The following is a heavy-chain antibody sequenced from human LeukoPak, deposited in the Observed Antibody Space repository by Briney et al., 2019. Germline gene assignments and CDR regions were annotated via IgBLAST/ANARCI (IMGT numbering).Heavy chain of an antibody. V-gene: IGHV3-7*04. D-gene: IGHD6-13*01. CDR1: GFTFSSYW. CDR2: IKQDGSEK. CDR3: ARGSSISWYGGGLFDY. Sequence: GGSLRLSCAASGFTFSSYWMSWVRQAPGKGLEWVANIKQDGSEKYYVDSVKGRFTISRDNAKNSLYLQMNSLRAEDTAVYYCARGSSISWYGGGLFDYWGQGTLATVSS. J-gene: IGHJ4*02.